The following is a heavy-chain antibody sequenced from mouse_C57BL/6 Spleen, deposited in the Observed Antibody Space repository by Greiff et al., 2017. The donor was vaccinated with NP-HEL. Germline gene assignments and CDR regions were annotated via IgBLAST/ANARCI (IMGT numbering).Heavy chain of an antibody. V-gene: IGHV1-22*01. CDR2: INPNNGGT. Sequence: EVKLQESGPELVKPGASVKMSCKASGYTFTDYNMHWVKQSHGKSLEWIGYINPNNGGTSYNQKFKGKATLTVNKSSSTAYMELRSLTSEDSAVYYCARYGSSWYFDVWGTGTTVTVSS. CDR1: GYTFTDYN. CDR3: ARYGSSWYFDV. D-gene: IGHD1-1*01. J-gene: IGHJ1*03.